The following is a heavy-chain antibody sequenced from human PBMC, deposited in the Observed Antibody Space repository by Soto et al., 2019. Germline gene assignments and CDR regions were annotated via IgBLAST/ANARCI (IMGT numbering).Heavy chain of an antibody. CDR2: IYYSGST. J-gene: IGHJ1*01. V-gene: IGHV4-31*03. D-gene: IGHD6-19*01. CDR3: AREGRAVAGKRYFQH. Sequence: QVQLQESGPGLVKPSQTLSLTCTVSGGSISSGGYYWSWIRQHPGKGLEWIGYIYYSGSTYYNPSLKSRVTISVDTSKNQFSMKLSSVTAADTAVYYCAREGRAVAGKRYFQHWGQGTLVTVSS. CDR1: GGSISSGGYY.